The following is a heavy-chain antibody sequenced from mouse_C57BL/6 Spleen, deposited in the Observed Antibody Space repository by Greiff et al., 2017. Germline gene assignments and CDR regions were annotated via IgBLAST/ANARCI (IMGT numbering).Heavy chain of an antibody. CDR3: ARQDYGKYAMDY. CDR1: GYTFTSYW. CDR2: IHPNSGST. J-gene: IGHJ4*01. D-gene: IGHD1-1*01. V-gene: IGHV1-64*01. Sequence: QVQLQQPGAELVKPGASVKLSCKASGYTFTSYWMHWVKQRPGQGLEWIGMIHPNSGSTNYNEKFKSKATLTVDKASSTAYMQLSSLTSEDSAVYYCARQDYGKYAMDYWGQGTSVTVSS.